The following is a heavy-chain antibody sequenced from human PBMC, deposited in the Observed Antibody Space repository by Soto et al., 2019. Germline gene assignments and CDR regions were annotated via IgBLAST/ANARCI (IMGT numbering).Heavy chain of an antibody. D-gene: IGHD6-13*01. CDR3: SKEGYSSSWLDWFDP. Sequence: GGSLRLSCPASGFTFSSYAMSWVRQAPGKGLEWVSAISGSGGSTYYADSVKVRFTISRDHSKNTLYLQMNSLRAEDTAVYYGSKEGYSSSWLDWFDPWGQGTLVTVSA. CDR2: ISGSGGST. J-gene: IGHJ5*02. CDR1: GFTFSSYA. V-gene: IGHV3-23*01.